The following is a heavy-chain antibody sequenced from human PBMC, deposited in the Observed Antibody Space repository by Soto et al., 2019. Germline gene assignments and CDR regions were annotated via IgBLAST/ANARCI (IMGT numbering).Heavy chain of an antibody. Sequence: EVQLLESGGGLVQPGGSLRLSCAASGFTFSSYAMSWVRQAPGKGLEWVSAISGSGGSTYYADSVKGRFTISRDNSKNTLYLQMNSLRAEDTAVYYCAKDRTPTQFLWFGESYFDYWGQGTLVTVSS. CDR2: ISGSGGST. D-gene: IGHD3-10*01. CDR1: GFTFSSYA. CDR3: AKDRTPTQFLWFGESYFDY. J-gene: IGHJ4*02. V-gene: IGHV3-23*01.